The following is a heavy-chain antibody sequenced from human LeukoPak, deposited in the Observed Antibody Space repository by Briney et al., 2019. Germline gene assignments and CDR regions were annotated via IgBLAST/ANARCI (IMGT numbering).Heavy chain of an antibody. D-gene: IGHD6-13*01. CDR1: GGSISSYY. Sequence: KSSETLSLTCTVSGGSISSYYWSWIRQRAGKGLEWIGRIYTSGSTNYNPSLKSRVTMSVDTSKNQFSLKLSSVTAADTAVYYCARYTAAAGTFDPWGQGTLVTVSS. V-gene: IGHV4-4*07. J-gene: IGHJ5*02. CDR3: ARYTAAAGTFDP. CDR2: IYTSGST.